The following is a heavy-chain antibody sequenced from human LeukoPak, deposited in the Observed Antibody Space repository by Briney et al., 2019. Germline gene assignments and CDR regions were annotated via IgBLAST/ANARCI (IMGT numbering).Heavy chain of an antibody. V-gene: IGHV4-39*07. CDR1: GDSVSRSDSY. Sequence: PSETLSLTCSVSGDSVSRSDSYWDWIRQPPGKGLEWIGEINHSGSTNYNPSLKSRVTISVDTSKNQFSLKLSSVTAADTAVYYCARVAAAGFDYWGQGTLVTVSS. J-gene: IGHJ4*02. D-gene: IGHD6-13*01. CDR2: INHSGST. CDR3: ARVAAAGFDY.